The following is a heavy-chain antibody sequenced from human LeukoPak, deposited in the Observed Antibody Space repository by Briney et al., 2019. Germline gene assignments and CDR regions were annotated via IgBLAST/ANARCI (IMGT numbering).Heavy chain of an antibody. Sequence: SETLSLTCSVSGGSISNYYWSWIRQPPGKGLEWIGYIYSSGTTNYNPSLQSRVTISVDTSKNQFSLKLTSVTAADTAVYYCARVSGYYDILTGYQPDFDYWGQGTLVTVSS. J-gene: IGHJ4*02. V-gene: IGHV4-59*01. CDR2: IYSSGTT. CDR3: ARVSGYYDILTGYQPDFDY. CDR1: GGSISNYY. D-gene: IGHD3-9*01.